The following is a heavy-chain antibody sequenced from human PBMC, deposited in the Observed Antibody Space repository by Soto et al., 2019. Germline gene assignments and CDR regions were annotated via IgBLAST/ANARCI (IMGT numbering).Heavy chain of an antibody. CDR1: GFTFSSYA. CDR3: AKEKYTEDIVVVPAAIPFDY. Sequence: GGSLRLSCAASGFTFSSYAMSWVRQAPGKGLEWVSAISGSGGSTYYADSVKGRFTISRDNSKNTLYLQMNSLRAEDTVVYYCAKEKYTEDIVVVPAAIPFDYWGQGTLVTVSS. CDR2: ISGSGGST. D-gene: IGHD2-2*01. J-gene: IGHJ4*02. V-gene: IGHV3-23*01.